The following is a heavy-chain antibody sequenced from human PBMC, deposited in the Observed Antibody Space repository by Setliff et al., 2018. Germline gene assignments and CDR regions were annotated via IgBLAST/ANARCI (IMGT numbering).Heavy chain of an antibody. CDR2: ISPYNGYI. CDR1: GYTFSTYG. CDR3: TRGSVEYSRGWYYFDY. D-gene: IGHD6-19*01. J-gene: IGHJ4*02. V-gene: IGHV1-18*01. Sequence: ASVKVSCKASGYTFSTYGIAWVRQAPGQGLEWMGWISPYNGYIIYAHKFQGRVTMTTDTSTGTADMELRNLRSDDTAVYYCTRGSVEYSRGWYYFDYWAQGTLVTVSS.